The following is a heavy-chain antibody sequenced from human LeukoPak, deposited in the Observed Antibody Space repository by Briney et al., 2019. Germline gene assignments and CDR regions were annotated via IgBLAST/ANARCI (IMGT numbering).Heavy chain of an antibody. CDR1: GYTFTSYD. CDR3: AKALRGYRYYFDY. Sequence: ASVKVSCKASGYTFTSYDINWVRQATGQGLEWMGWMNPNSGNTGYAQKFQGRVTMTRNTSISTAYMELSSLRAEDTALYYCAKALRGYRYYFDYWGQGTLVTVSS. V-gene: IGHV1-8*01. J-gene: IGHJ4*02. CDR2: MNPNSGNT. D-gene: IGHD5-18*01.